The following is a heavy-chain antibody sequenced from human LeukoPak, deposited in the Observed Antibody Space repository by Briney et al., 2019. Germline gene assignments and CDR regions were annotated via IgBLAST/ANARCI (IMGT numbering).Heavy chain of an antibody. CDR3: AKASDYDILTGYYPFDY. Sequence: GGSLRLSCAASGFTFSSYAMSWVHQAPGKGLEWVSAISGSGGSTYYADSVKGRFTISRDNSKNTLYLQMNSLRAEDTAVYYCAKASDYDILTGYYPFDYWGQGTLVTVSS. J-gene: IGHJ4*02. V-gene: IGHV3-23*01. CDR2: ISGSGGST. CDR1: GFTFSSYA. D-gene: IGHD3-9*01.